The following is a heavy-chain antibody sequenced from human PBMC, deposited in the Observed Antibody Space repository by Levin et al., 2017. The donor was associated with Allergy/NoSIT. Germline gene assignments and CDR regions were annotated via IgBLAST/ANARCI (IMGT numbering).Heavy chain of an antibody. Sequence: GGSLRLSCAASGSTFSIFAMHWVRQAPGKGLEWVAVIWDDGGRKYYADSVRSRFTISRDNSKNMLFLQMNSLRVEDTAVYFCANNSGSESYTGDYRGQGTLV. D-gene: IGHD3-10*01. CDR2: IWDDGGRK. J-gene: IGHJ4*02. CDR1: GSTFSIFA. V-gene: IGHV3-33*06. CDR3: ANNSGSESYTGDY.